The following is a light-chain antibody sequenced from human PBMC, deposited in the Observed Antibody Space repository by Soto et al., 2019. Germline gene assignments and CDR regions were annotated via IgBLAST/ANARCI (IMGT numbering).Light chain of an antibody. CDR1: QSISSW. J-gene: IGKJ2*01. CDR2: DAS. Sequence: DIQMTQSPSTLSASVGDRVTITCRASQSISSWLAWYQQKPGKAPKLLIYDASSLESGVPSRFSGSGSGTEFDLTISILEPDDFATYCCQQYNSYAYTFGQATKLEIK. CDR3: QQYNSYAYT. V-gene: IGKV1-5*01.